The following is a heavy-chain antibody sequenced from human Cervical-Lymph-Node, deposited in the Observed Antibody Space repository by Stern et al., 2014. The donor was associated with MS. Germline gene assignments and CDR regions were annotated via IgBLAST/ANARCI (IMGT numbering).Heavy chain of an antibody. V-gene: IGHV4-34*01. J-gene: IGHJ6*02. CDR3: TRLRCGSASCYRTRGPMDV. D-gene: IGHD2-2*02. CDR1: AESFSGYF. Sequence: QVQLQQWGTGLLKPSEPLSLTCSVYAESFSGYFWTWIRQPPGRGLERIGEVSLSGRANYDPSLKSRVTISLDTSKNQFSLRLNSVTAADTAVYYCTRLRCGSASCYRTRGPMDVWGQGTTVTVSS. CDR2: VSLSGRA.